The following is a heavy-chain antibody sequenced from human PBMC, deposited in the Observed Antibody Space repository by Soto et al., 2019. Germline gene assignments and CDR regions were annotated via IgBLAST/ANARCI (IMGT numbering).Heavy chain of an antibody. CDR3: ARNKRHHTYYYGSGSSINWFDP. V-gene: IGHV4-34*01. J-gene: IGHJ5*02. CDR1: GGSFSGYY. D-gene: IGHD3-10*01. Sequence: SETLSLTCAVYGGSFSGYYWSWIRQPPGKGLEWIGEINHSGSTNYNPSLKSRVTISVDTSKNQFSLKLSSVTAADTAVYYCARNKRHHTYYYGSGSSINWFDPWGQGTLVTVSS. CDR2: INHSGST.